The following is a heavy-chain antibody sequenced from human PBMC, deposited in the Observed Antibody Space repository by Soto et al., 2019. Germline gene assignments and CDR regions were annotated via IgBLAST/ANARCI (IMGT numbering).Heavy chain of an antibody. CDR1: GGSISSYY. J-gene: IGHJ4*02. V-gene: IGHV4-59*01. CDR2: IYYSGST. D-gene: IGHD3-22*01. CDR3: ARDRTYYYYDSSGYFDY. Sequence: PSETLALTCTVSGGSISSYYWSWIRQPPGKGLEWIGYIYYSGSTNYNPSLKSRVTISVDTSKNQFSLKLSSVTAADTAVYYCARDRTYYYYDSSGYFDYWGQGTLVPVSS.